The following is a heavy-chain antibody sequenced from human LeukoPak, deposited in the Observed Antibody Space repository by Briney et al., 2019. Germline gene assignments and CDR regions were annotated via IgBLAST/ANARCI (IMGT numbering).Heavy chain of an antibody. D-gene: IGHD5-12*01. CDR2: ISAYNGNT. CDR1: VYTLSSYG. V-gene: IGHV1-18*01. J-gene: IGHJ4*02. CDR3: ARDQGIYNHRIIDS. Sequence: GASVKVSCKASVYTLSSYGISWVRQAPGQELACMGWISAYNGNTNFAQEFQGRVTMTTDTSTSTASMELRSLRSDDTAVYYCARDQGIYNHRIIDSWGQGTLVTVSS.